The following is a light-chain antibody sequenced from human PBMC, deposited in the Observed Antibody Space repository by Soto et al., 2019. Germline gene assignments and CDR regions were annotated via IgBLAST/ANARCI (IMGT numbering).Light chain of an antibody. V-gene: IGKV1-5*01. CDR1: QSISTW. Sequence: DIQMTQSPSTLSASVGDRVTITCRASQSISTWLAWYQQKPGKAPKLLIYDAFYLERGVPSRFSGSGSGTEFTLTISSLQPDDLATYYCQQYNSFWTFGQGTKVVI. CDR3: QQYNSFWT. CDR2: DAF. J-gene: IGKJ1*01.